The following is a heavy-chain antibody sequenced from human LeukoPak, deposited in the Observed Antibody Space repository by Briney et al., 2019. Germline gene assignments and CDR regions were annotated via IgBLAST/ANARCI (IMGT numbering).Heavy chain of an antibody. CDR1: GYTFTSYG. CDR3: ARGVVDTDSDAFDI. V-gene: IGHV1-18*01. J-gene: IGHJ3*02. CDR2: ISGYSGNT. D-gene: IGHD5-18*01. Sequence: GASVKVSCKASGYTFTSYGISWVRQAPGQGLEWMGWISGYSGNTNYAQKLRGRVTMTTDTSTSTAYMELRSLRSDDTAVYYCARGVVDTDSDAFDIWGQGTMVTVSS.